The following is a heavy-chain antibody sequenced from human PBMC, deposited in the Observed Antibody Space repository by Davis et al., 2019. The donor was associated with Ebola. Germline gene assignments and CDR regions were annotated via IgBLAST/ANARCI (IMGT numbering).Heavy chain of an antibody. CDR3: ARGGTGMVQEDY. CDR2: IIPIFGTA. J-gene: IGHJ4*02. CDR1: GGTFSSYA. V-gene: IGHV1-69*13. D-gene: IGHD3-10*01. Sequence: SVNVSCKASGGTFSSYAISWVRQAPGQGLEWMGGIIPIFGTANYAQKFQGRVTITADESTSTAYMELSSLRSEDTAVYYCARGGTGMVQEDYWGQGTLVTVSS.